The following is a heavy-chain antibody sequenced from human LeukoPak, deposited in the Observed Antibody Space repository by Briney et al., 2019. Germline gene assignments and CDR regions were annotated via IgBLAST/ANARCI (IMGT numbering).Heavy chain of an antibody. D-gene: IGHD3-10*01. CDR1: GGSISSYY. V-gene: IGHV4-59*01. Sequence: SETLSLTCTVSGGSISSYYWSWIRQPPGKGLEWIGYIYSTGSTNYNPSLKSRVTISVDTSKNQFSLKLNSVTAADTAVYYCARDAGDRAFDIWGQGTMVTVSS. CDR3: ARDAGDRAFDI. CDR2: IYSTGST. J-gene: IGHJ3*02.